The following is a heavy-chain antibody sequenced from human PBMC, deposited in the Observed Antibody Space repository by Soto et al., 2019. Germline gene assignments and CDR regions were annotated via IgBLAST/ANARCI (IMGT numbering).Heavy chain of an antibody. CDR1: GGTFSSYT. CDR3: ARGARAAAGIFDY. Sequence: SVKVSCKASGGTFSSYTISWVRQAPGQGLEWMGRIIPILGIANYAQKFQGRVTITADKSTSTAYMELSSLRSEDTAVYYCARGARAAAGIFDYWGQGTLVTVSS. CDR2: IIPILGIA. J-gene: IGHJ4*02. V-gene: IGHV1-69*02. D-gene: IGHD6-13*01.